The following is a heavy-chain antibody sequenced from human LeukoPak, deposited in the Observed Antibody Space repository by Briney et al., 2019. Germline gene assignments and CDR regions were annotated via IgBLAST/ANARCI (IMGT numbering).Heavy chain of an antibody. CDR3: AKASGYCSSTSCPNHFDY. CDR1: GFTFDDYA. J-gene: IGHJ4*02. D-gene: IGHD2-2*01. Sequence: GGSLRLSCAASGFTFDDYAMHWVRQAPGKGLEWVSGISWNSGSIGYADSVKGRFTISRDNAKNSLYLQMNSLRAEDTALYYCAKASGYCSSTSCPNHFDYWGQGTLVTVTS. CDR2: ISWNSGSI. V-gene: IGHV3-9*01.